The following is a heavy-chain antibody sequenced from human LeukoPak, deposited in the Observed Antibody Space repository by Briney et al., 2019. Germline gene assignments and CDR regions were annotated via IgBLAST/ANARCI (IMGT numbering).Heavy chain of an antibody. CDR2: ISYDGSNK. J-gene: IGHJ4*02. CDR1: GFTFSSYG. V-gene: IGHV3-30*18. Sequence: PGRSLRLSCAASGFTFSSYGMHWVRQAPGKGLEWVAVISYDGSNKYYADSVKGRFTISRDSSKNTLYLQMNSLRAEDTAVYYCAKDGSSLPDYWGQGTLVTVSS. D-gene: IGHD6-13*01. CDR3: AKDGSSLPDY.